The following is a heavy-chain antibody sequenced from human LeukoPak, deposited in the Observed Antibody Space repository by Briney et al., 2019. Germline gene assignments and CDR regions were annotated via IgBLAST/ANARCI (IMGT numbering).Heavy chain of an antibody. V-gene: IGHV3-48*03. CDR2: ISSSGSTI. Sequence: PGGSLRLSCAASGFTFSSYEMNWVRQAPGKGLEWVSYISSSGSTIYYADSVKGRFTISRDNAKNSLYLQMNSLRAEDTAVYYCGRESPPIPYYYYGMDVWGKGTTVTVSS. CDR1: GFTFSSYE. CDR3: GRESPPIPYYYYGMDV. J-gene: IGHJ6*04.